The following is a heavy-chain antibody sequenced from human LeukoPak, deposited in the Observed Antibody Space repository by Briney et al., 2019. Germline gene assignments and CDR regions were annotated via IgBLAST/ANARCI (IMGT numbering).Heavy chain of an antibody. J-gene: IGHJ4*02. D-gene: IGHD3-3*01. V-gene: IGHV1-18*01. CDR1: GYTFTSYG. Sequence: GASVTVSCKASGYTFTSYGISWVRQAPGQGLEWMGWISAYNGNTNYAQKLQGRVTMTTDTSTSTAYMELRSLRSDDTAVYYCARDAAGDFWSGYYINWGQGTLVTVSS. CDR2: ISAYNGNT. CDR3: ARDAAGDFWSGYYIN.